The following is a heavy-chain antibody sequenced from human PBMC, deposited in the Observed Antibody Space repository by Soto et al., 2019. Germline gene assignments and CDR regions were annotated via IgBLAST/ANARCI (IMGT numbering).Heavy chain of an antibody. Sequence: SETLSLTCTVSGDSVSNIRHSWGWIRQTPGKGLEWIGHIDYSGRTFYNPSLKSRVTISADTSKNQFSLKLNSVTAADTAVYYCARYKSTYSPLLDYWGQGTLFTVSS. CDR2: IDYSGRT. J-gene: IGHJ4*02. CDR1: GDSVSNIRHS. CDR3: ARYKSTYSPLLDY. D-gene: IGHD1-20*01. V-gene: IGHV4-39*01.